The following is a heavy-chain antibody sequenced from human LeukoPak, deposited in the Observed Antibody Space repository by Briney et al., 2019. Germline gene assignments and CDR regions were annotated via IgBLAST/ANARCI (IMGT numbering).Heavy chain of an antibody. CDR1: GFTFSNAW. V-gene: IGHV3-15*01. CDR2: IKSKTDGGTT. Sequence: GGSLRLSCAASGFTFSNAWMSWVRQAPGKGPEWVGRIKSKTDGGTTDYAAPVKGRFTISRDDSKNTLYLQMNSLKTEDTAVYYCTTCTKGYYYYYYMDVWGKGTTVTVSS. CDR3: TTCTKGYYYYYYMDV. D-gene: IGHD2-8*01. J-gene: IGHJ6*03.